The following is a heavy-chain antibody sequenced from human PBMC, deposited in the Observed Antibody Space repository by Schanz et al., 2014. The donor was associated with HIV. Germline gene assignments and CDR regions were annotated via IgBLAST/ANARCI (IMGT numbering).Heavy chain of an antibody. D-gene: IGHD3-22*01. CDR1: GFTFSDYS. Sequence: QVQLGQSGGGVVQPGRSLRLSCAASGFTFSDYSMHWVRQAPGKALEWVAVISHDGTNKFYAGSVKDRFTISRDNAKNTPYVQIRSLRNEDTAVYYCVKGERIGYRIEVTGPTFDYWGQGTLVTVSS. J-gene: IGHJ4*02. CDR2: ISHDGTNK. CDR3: VKGERIGYRIEVTGPTFDY. V-gene: IGHV3-30-3*01.